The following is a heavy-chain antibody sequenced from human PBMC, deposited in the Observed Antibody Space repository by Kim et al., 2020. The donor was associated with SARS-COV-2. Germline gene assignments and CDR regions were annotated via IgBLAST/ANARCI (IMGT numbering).Heavy chain of an antibody. CDR1: GDSINRDEYF. J-gene: IGHJ1*01. CDR2: ISHTRGT. V-gene: IGHV4-30-4*01. Sequence: SETLSLTCTVSGDSINRDEYFWTWIRQPPGKGLEWMGYISHTRGTYYNPSVKSRLTLSLDTSKNQFSLELTSVTAADTAVYFCARPLGYKANGFYANWG. D-gene: IGHD2-8*01. CDR3: ARPLGYKANGFYAN.